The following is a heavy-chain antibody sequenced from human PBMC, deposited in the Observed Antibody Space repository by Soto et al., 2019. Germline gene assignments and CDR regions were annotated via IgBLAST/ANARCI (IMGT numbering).Heavy chain of an antibody. J-gene: IGHJ4*02. D-gene: IGHD3-16*01. V-gene: IGHV3-74*01. CDR1: W. Sequence: WTHRYRKAPGKGLVWVARINSDGSTTSYADSVKDRFTISRDNAKNTLYLQMNSLRAEDTAVFLRARVGVQEVRFVHWGQGNPVTV. CDR3: ARVGVQEVRFVH. CDR2: INSDGSTT.